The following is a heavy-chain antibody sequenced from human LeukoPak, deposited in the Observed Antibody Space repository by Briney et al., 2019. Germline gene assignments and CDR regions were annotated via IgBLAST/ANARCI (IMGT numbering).Heavy chain of an antibody. D-gene: IGHD3-10*01. V-gene: IGHV3-48*02. J-gene: IGHJ3*02. Sequence: GGSLRLSCAAPGFTFSSYSMNWVRQAPGKGLEWVSYISSSSSTIYYADSVKGRFTISRDNAKNSLYLQMNSLRDEDTAVYYCARIPLWFGELSRHDAFDIWGQGTMVTVSS. CDR3: ARIPLWFGELSRHDAFDI. CDR1: GFTFSSYS. CDR2: ISSSSSTI.